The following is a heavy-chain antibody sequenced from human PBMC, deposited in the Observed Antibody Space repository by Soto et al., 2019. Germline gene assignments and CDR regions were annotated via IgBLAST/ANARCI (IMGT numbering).Heavy chain of an antibody. Sequence: QITLKESGPTLVKPTQTLTLTCTFSGFSLSTSGGGVLWFRQPPGKALEWLALIYWDDDTRYNPSMRGRLTITKDSSKNPVVLTMTSMGPVDTATYDCAHKAPYSDDLDYWGQGTLVTVSS. J-gene: IGHJ4*02. CDR2: IYWDDDT. CDR1: GFSLSTSGGG. D-gene: IGHD3-9*01. V-gene: IGHV2-5*02. CDR3: AHKAPYSDDLDY.